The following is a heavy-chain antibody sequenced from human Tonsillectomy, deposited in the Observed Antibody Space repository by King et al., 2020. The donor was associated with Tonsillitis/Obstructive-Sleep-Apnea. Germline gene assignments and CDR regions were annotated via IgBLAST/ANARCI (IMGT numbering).Heavy chain of an antibody. CDR1: GYRFTSYW. D-gene: IGHD1-26*01. CDR2: IYPDNSDT. CDR3: ARLDNTGSSLLFGGHFDL. V-gene: IGHV5-51*01. Sequence: QLVQSGVEVKKPGESLKISCQGSGYRFTSYWIAWVRQLPGNCLDWMGIIYPDNSDTEYSPSFQGQVTIAADKSIDTAYLQWGSLRASDTAMYYCARLDNTGSSLLFGGHFDLWGRGTLVSVSS. J-gene: IGHJ2*01.